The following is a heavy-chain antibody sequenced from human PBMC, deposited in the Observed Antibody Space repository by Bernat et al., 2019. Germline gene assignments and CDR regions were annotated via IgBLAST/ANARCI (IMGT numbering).Heavy chain of an antibody. D-gene: IGHD6-19*01. V-gene: IGHV3-13*05. CDR1: GFTFSSYD. CDR3: ARRKNLSSAQVDWYFDL. J-gene: IGHJ2*01. Sequence: EVQLVESGGGLVQPGGSLRLSCAASGFTFSSYDMHWVRQATGKGLEWVSAIGTAGDPYYPGSVKGRFTISRENAKNSLYLQMNSLRAGDTAVYYCARRKNLSSAQVDWYFDLWGRGTLVTVSS. CDR2: IGTAGDP.